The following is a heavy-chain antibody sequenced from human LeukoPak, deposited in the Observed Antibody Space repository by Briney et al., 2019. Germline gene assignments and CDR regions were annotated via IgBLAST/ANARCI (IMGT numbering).Heavy chain of an antibody. CDR2: IYYSGDT. V-gene: IGHV4-39*07. D-gene: IGHD2-2*01. CDR1: GGSIRSRSYY. Sequence: SETLSLTCTVSGGSIRSRSYYWGWIRQPPGKGLEWIANIYYSGDTYYNPSLKSRVTISVDTSKNQFSLKLSSVTAADTAVYYRARIVVVPAAKGTVDYWGQGTLVTVSS. CDR3: ARIVVVPAAKGTVDY. J-gene: IGHJ4*02.